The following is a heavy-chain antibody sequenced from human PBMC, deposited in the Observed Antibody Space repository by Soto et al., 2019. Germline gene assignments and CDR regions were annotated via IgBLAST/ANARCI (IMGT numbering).Heavy chain of an antibody. CDR1: GYTFTSYA. Sequence: ASVKVSCKASGYTFTSYAIHWVRQAPGQRLEWMEWINAGNGNTKYSQKFQGRVTITRDTSASTAYMELSSLRSEDTAVYYCARTVGPNRWLVLGTTREAPLGNWGQGPMITVSS. CDR3: ARTVGPNRWLVLGTTREAPLGN. D-gene: IGHD6-19*01. V-gene: IGHV1-3*01. J-gene: IGHJ1*01. CDR2: INAGNGNT.